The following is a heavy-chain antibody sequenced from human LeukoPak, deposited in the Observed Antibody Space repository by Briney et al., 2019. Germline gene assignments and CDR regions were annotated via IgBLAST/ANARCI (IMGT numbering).Heavy chain of an antibody. CDR3: ARQYCSSTSCPFRY. Sequence: PSETLSLTCAVSGYSISSGYYWGWIRQPPGKGLAWIGSIYHSGSTYYNPSLKSRVTISVDTSKNQLSLKLSSVTAADTAVYYCARQYCSSTSCPFRYWGQGTLVTVSS. D-gene: IGHD2-2*01. V-gene: IGHV4-38-2*01. CDR1: GYSISSGYY. CDR2: IYHSGST. J-gene: IGHJ4*02.